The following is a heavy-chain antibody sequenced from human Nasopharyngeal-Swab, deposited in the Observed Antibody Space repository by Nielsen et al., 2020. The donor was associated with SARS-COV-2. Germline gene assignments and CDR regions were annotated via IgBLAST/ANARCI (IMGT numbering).Heavy chain of an antibody. J-gene: IGHJ4*02. V-gene: IGHV3-48*04. CDR1: GFTLSDYN. CDR3: ARGNFGGGSLDY. D-gene: IGHD3-16*01. Sequence: GESLKISCAASGFTLSDYNMNWVRQVPGKGLEWLSYISPGSDSMSYADSVKGRFTISRDNANNSLYLQMNSLRVEDTAVYYCARGNFGGGSLDYWGQGALVTVSS. CDR2: ISPGSDSM.